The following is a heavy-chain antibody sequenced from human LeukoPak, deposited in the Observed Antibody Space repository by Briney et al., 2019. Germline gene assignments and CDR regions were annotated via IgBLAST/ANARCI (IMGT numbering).Heavy chain of an antibody. Sequence: PSETLSLTCAVYGGSFSGYYWSWIRQPPGKGLEWIGEINHSGSTNYNPSLKSRVTISVDTSKNQFSLKLSSVTAADTAVYYCARGPSRGWSSSFSYYYYMDVWGKGTTVTVSS. CDR1: GGSFSGYY. V-gene: IGHV4-34*01. J-gene: IGHJ6*03. CDR3: ARGPSRGWSSSFSYYYYMDV. D-gene: IGHD6-6*01. CDR2: INHSGST.